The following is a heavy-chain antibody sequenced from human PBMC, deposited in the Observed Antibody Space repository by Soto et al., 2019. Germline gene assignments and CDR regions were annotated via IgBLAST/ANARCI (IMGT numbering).Heavy chain of an antibody. CDR1: GFTFSSYA. Sequence: QPGGSLRLSCAASGFTFSSYAMHWVRQAPGKGLEWVAVISYDGSNKYYADSVKGRFTISRDNSKNTLYLQMNSLRAEDTAVYYCASPPPVGYYYDSSGYSRFDYWGQGTLVTVSS. V-gene: IGHV3-30-3*01. CDR2: ISYDGSNK. D-gene: IGHD3-22*01. J-gene: IGHJ4*02. CDR3: ASPPPVGYYYDSSGYSRFDY.